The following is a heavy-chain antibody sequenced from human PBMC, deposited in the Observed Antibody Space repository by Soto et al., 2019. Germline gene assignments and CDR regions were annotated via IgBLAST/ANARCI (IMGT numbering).Heavy chain of an antibody. CDR3: ARDNGLAGSFDP. V-gene: IGHV3-48*02. Sequence: EVQLVESGGGLAQPGGSLRLSCAASGFTFSTYSMNWVRQVPGKGLEWISYISYTSTTIYYADSVRGRFTISRDNAKNSLFLQMNSLRDEDTAVYYCARDNGLAGSFDPWGQGTLVTVSS. D-gene: IGHD2-21*01. CDR2: ISYTSTTI. CDR1: GFTFSTYS. J-gene: IGHJ5*02.